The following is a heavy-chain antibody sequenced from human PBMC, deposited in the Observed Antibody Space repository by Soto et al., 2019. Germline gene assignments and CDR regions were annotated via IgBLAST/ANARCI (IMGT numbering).Heavy chain of an antibody. V-gene: IGHV4-4*02. Sequence: QVQLQESGPGLVKPSGTLSLTCAVSGGSISSSNWWSWVRQPPGKGLEWIGEIYHSGSTNYHPSLKSLLTIAVDKSKNQFSLKLSSVTAADTAVYYCARAAMGGSSWPFDYWGQGTLVTVSS. D-gene: IGHD6-13*01. J-gene: IGHJ4*02. CDR2: IYHSGST. CDR3: ARAAMGGSSWPFDY. CDR1: GGSISSSNW.